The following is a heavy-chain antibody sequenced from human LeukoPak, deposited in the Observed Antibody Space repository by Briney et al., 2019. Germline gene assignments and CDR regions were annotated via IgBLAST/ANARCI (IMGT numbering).Heavy chain of an antibody. Sequence: GGSLRLSCAASGLTFSSSWMTWVRQAPGKGLEWVASIKPDGSEKYYLESVRGRFTISRDNAKTSLYLQMDSLRAEDTAVYYCARSLDIWGQGTVVTVSS. CDR1: GLTFSSSW. J-gene: IGHJ3*02. CDR2: IKPDGSEK. CDR3: ARSLDI. V-gene: IGHV3-7*01.